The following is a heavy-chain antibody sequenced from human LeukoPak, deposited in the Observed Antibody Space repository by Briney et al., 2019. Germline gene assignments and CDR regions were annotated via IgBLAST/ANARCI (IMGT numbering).Heavy chain of an antibody. J-gene: IGHJ4*02. CDR1: GGSFSGYY. CDR2: INHSGST. D-gene: IGHD6-19*01. CDR3: ARGAGVAVRRVDY. V-gene: IGHV4-34*01. Sequence: PSETLSLTCAVYGGSFSGYYWSWICQPPGKGLEWIGEINHSGSTNYNPSLKSRVTISADTSKNQFSLKLSSVTAADTAVYYCARGAGVAVRRVDYWGQGTLVTVSS.